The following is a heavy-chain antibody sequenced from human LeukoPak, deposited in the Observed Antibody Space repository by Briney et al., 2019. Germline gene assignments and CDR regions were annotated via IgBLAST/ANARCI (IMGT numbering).Heavy chain of an antibody. CDR3: AKDDAYLQYDD. D-gene: IGHD5-24*01. J-gene: IGHJ4*02. V-gene: IGHV3-23*01. CDR2: ISGSGGSA. CDR1: GFTFSSYA. Sequence: GGSLRLSCAASGFTFSSYAMSWVRQAPGKGLEWVSAISGSGGSAYYADSVKGRFTISRDNSKNTLYLQMNSLRAEDTAIYYCAKDDAYLQYDDWGQGTLVTVSS.